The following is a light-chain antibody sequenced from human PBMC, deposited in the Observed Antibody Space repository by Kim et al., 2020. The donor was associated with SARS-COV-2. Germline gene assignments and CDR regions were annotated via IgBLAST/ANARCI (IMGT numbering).Light chain of an antibody. CDR1: KLGDKY. CDR2: QDS. V-gene: IGLV3-1*01. CDR3: QAWDSIPVV. J-gene: IGLJ2*01. Sequence: SYELTQPPSVSVSPGQTASITCSGDKLGDKYACWYQQKPGQSPVLVIYQDSKRPSGIPERFSGSNSGNTATLTLSGTQAMDEADYYCQAWDSIPVVFGGG.